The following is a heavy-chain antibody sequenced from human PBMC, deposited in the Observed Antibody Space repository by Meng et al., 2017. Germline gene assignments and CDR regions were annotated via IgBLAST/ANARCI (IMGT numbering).Heavy chain of an antibody. V-gene: IGHV1-2*02. J-gene: IGHJ4*02. Sequence: ASVKVSCKASGYTFSSYDMHWVRQAPGQGLEWMGWINPNSGSTNYAQKFQGRVTMTRDTSISTAYMELSRLRSDDTAVYYCARLGKEQGIVVVVTATPTNYFDYWGQGTLVTVSS. CDR1: GYTFSSYD. CDR3: ARLGKEQGIVVVVTATPTNYFDY. D-gene: IGHD2-15*01. CDR2: INPNSGST.